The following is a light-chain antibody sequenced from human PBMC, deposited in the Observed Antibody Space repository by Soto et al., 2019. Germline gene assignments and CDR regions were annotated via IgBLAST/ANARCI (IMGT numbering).Light chain of an antibody. CDR2: GAY. CDR1: QSVSSTY. CDR3: QQYGSSLYT. Sequence: EIVLTQSPGTLSLSPGERVTLSCRASQSVSSTYVAWYQQKPGQAPRLLIYGAYSRATGIPDRSSGSGSGTDFTLSISRLEPEDFAVYYCQQYGSSLYTVGQGTKLEIK. V-gene: IGKV3-20*01. J-gene: IGKJ2*01.